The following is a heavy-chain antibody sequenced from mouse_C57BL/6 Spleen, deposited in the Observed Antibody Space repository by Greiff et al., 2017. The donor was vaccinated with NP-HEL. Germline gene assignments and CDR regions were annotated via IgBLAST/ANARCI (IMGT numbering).Heavy chain of an antibody. D-gene: IGHD2-4*01. V-gene: IGHV1-42*01. J-gene: IGHJ4*01. Sequence: LVESGPELVKPGASVKISCKASGYSFTGYYMNWVKQSPEKSLEWIGEINPSTGGTTYNQKFKAKATLTVDKSSSTAYMQLKSLTSEDSAVYYCAEDYDDAMDYWGQGTSVTVSS. CDR1: GYSFTGYY. CDR3: AEDYDDAMDY. CDR2: INPSTGGT.